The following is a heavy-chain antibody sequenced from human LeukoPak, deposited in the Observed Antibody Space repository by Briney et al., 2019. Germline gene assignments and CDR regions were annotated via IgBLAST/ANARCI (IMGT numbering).Heavy chain of an antibody. CDR2: IKQDGSDK. J-gene: IGHJ4*02. D-gene: IGHD3/OR15-3a*01. CDR1: GGSISSYY. Sequence: ETLSLTCTVSGGSISSYYWSWIRQPPGKGLEWVASIKQDGSDKYYVDSVKGRFTISRDNAKNSVYLQMNSLRAEDTAVFYCARDSGTGWNYWGQGTLVTVSS. CDR3: ARDSGTGWNY. V-gene: IGHV3-7*01.